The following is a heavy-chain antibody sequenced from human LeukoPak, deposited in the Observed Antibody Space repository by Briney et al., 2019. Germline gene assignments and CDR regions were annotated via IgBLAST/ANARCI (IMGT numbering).Heavy chain of an antibody. D-gene: IGHD6-19*01. CDR3: AKEGQWLVHWFDP. CDR2: INPNSGAT. J-gene: IGHJ5*02. Sequence: ASVKVSCKASGYTFTSYDINWVRQAPGQGLAWMGWINPNSGATNYAQKYQGRVSMTRDTSISTVYMELTGLTSDDTAVYYCAKEGQWLVHWFDPWGQGTLVTVSS. CDR1: GYTFTSYD. V-gene: IGHV1-2*02.